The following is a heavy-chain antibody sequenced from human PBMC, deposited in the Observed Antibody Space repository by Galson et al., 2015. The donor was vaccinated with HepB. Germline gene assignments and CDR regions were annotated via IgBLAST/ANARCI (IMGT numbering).Heavy chain of an antibody. D-gene: IGHD3-3*01. CDR2: ISGSGGST. V-gene: IGHV3-23*01. CDR3: AKAKPYYDYWSGWEWGYYYGMDG. Sequence: SLRLSCAASGFTFSSYAMSWVRQAPGKGLEWVSAISGSGGSTYYADSVKGRFTISRDNSKNTLYLQMNSLRAEDTAVYYCAKAKPYYDYWSGWEWGYYYGMDGGGQGTTVTVSS. CDR1: GFTFSSYA. J-gene: IGHJ6*02.